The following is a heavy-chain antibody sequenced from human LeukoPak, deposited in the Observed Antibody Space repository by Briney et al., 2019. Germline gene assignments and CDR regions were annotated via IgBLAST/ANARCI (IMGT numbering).Heavy chain of an antibody. V-gene: IGHV3-48*02. D-gene: IGHD3-3*01. J-gene: IGHJ4*02. CDR3: AKSETYRFDY. CDR1: GFTFSSYS. Sequence: GGSLRLSCAASGFTFSSYSMNWVRQAPGKGLEWLSYISSSSSIIYYADSVKGRFTISRDNAKNSLHLQMNSLRDEDTAVYYCAKSETYRFDYWGPVTLVTVSS. CDR2: ISSSSSII.